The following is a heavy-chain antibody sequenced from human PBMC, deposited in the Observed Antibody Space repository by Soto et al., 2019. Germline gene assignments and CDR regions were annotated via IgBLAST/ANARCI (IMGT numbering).Heavy chain of an antibody. D-gene: IGHD3-22*01. CDR1: GGSISSYY. CDR2: IYYSGST. Sequence: SETLSLTCTVSGGSISSYYWIWIRQPPGKGLEWIGYIYYSGSTNYNPSLKSRVTISVDTSKNQFSLKLSSVTAADTAVYYCARDIGGYYYDSSGPLNAFDIWGQGTMVTVSS. CDR3: ARDIGGYYYDSSGPLNAFDI. V-gene: IGHV4-59*01. J-gene: IGHJ3*02.